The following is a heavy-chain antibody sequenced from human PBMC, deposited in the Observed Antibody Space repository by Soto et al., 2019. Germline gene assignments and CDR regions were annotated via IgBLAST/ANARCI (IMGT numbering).Heavy chain of an antibody. D-gene: IGHD3-22*01. CDR2: ISGSGGST. CDR1: GFTFSSYA. Sequence: GFTFSSYAMSWLRQAPGKGLEWVSAISGSGGSTYYADSVKGRFTISRDNSKNTLYLQMNSLRAEDTAVYYCAKDMGPLPLIVGLSSFDYWGQGTLVTVSS. CDR3: AKDMGPLPLIVGLSSFDY. J-gene: IGHJ4*02. V-gene: IGHV3-23*01.